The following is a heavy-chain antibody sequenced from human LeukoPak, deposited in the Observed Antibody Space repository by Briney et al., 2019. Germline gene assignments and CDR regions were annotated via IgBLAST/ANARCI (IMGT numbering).Heavy chain of an antibody. CDR2: ISGSSSYT. J-gene: IGHJ4*02. V-gene: IGHV3-11*06. CDR3: ARAGTNFDY. CDR1: GFTFSDYY. Sequence: TGGSLILSCAASGFTFSDYYMSWIRQAPGKGLEWVSYISGSSSYTNYADSVKGRFTISRDNAKNSLYLQMNSLRAEDTAVYYCARAGTNFDYWGQGTLVTVSS.